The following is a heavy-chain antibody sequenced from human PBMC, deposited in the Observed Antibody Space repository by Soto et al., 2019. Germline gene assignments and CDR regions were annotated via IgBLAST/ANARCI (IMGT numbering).Heavy chain of an antibody. J-gene: IGHJ4*02. V-gene: IGHV4-39*02. CDR2: IYYSGGT. CDR3: AGLPAYCGGDCFDY. CDR1: GGSISSSRYY. D-gene: IGHD2-21*01. Sequence: QLQLQESGPGLVKPSETLSLTCTVSGGSISSSRYYWGWIRQPPGKGLEWIGRIYYSGGTYYNPSLKSRVTISVDTSKNHFSLKLTSVTAADTAVYYCAGLPAYCGGDCFDYWGQGTLVTVSS.